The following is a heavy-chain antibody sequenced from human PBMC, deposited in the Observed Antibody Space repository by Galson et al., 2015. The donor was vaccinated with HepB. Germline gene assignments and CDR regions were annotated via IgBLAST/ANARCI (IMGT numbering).Heavy chain of an antibody. D-gene: IGHD3-22*01. CDR1: GFTFSSYA. CDR2: ISYDGSNK. V-gene: IGHV3-30-3*01. Sequence: SLRLSCAASGFTFSSYAMHWVRQAPGKGLEWVAVISYDGSNKYYADSVKGRFTISRDNSKNTLYLQMNSLRAEDTAVYYCARVRDSSGYYYYYYGMDAWGQGTTVTVSS. J-gene: IGHJ6*02. CDR3: ARVRDSSGYYYYYYGMDA.